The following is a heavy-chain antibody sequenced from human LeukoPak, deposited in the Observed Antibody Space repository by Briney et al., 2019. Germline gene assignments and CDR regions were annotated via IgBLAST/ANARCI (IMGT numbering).Heavy chain of an antibody. J-gene: IGHJ5*02. V-gene: IGHV4-34*01. D-gene: IGHD6-19*01. Sequence: SETLSLTCAVYGGSFSGYYWSWIRQPPGKGLEWIGEINHSGSTNYNPSLKSRVTISVDTSKNQFSLKLSSVTAADTAVYYCARIGYSSGWSKHSWGQGTLVTVSS. CDR3: ARIGYSSGWSKHS. CDR2: INHSGST. CDR1: GGSFSGYY.